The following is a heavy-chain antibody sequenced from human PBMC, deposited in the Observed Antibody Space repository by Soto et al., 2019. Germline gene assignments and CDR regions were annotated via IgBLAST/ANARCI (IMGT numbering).Heavy chain of an antibody. D-gene: IGHD4-17*01. CDR2: ISSSSSTI. CDR1: GFTFSSYS. J-gene: IGHJ4*02. CDR3: ARMENYGGNSFDY. V-gene: IGHV3-48*02. Sequence: EVQLVESGGGLVQPGGSLRLSCAASGFTFSSYSMNWVRQAPGKGLEWVSYISSSSSTIYYADAVKCRFTISRDNAKNSLYLKMNSLRDEDTAVYYCARMENYGGNSFDYWGQGTLVTVSS.